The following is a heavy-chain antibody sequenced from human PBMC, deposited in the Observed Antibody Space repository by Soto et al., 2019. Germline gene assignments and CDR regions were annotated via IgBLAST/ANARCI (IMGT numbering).Heavy chain of an antibody. J-gene: IGHJ6*02. CDR3: ARDRVAVASYYYGMDV. CDR1: GGSISSGGYY. V-gene: IGHV4-31*03. CDR2: IYYSGST. D-gene: IGHD6-19*01. Sequence: QVQLQESGPGLVKPSQTLSLTCTVSGGSISSGGYYWSWIRQHPGKGLEWIGYIYYSGSTYYNPSLKSRVTISXXTXKXXFSLKLSAVTAADTAVYYCARDRVAVASYYYGMDVWGQGTTVTVSS.